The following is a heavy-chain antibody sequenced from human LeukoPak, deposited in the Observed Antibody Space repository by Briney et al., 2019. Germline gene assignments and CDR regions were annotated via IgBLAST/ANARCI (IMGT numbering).Heavy chain of an antibody. CDR1: GGTFSSYA. CDR2: IIPILGIA. Sequence: SVKVSCKASGGTFSSYAISWVRQAPGQGLEWMGRIIPILGIANYAQKFQGRVTITADKSTSTAYMELSSLRSEDTAVYYCATTRRVAVPLSYGMDVWGQGTTVTVSS. J-gene: IGHJ6*02. CDR3: ATTRRVAVPLSYGMDV. V-gene: IGHV1-69*04. D-gene: IGHD2-15*01.